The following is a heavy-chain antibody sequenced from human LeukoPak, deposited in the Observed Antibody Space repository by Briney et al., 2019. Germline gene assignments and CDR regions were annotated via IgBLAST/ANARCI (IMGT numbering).Heavy chain of an antibody. V-gene: IGHV3-7*01. J-gene: IGHJ4*02. CDR3: ARDSLYYFDY. CDR1: GFTFSSYW. Sequence: GGSLRLSCAASGFTFSSYWMNWARQAPGKGLEWVASINHNGNVNYYVDSVKGRFTISRDNAKNSLYLQMNSLRAEDTAVYYCARDSLYYFDYWGQGTLVTVSS. CDR2: INHNGNVN.